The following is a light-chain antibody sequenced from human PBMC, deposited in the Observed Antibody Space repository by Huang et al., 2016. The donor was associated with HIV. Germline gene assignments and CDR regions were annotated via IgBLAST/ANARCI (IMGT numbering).Light chain of an antibody. CDR1: QSVSSN. Sequence: ETAMTQFPATLSVSPGESATLSCRASQSVSSNVAWYQQKPGQAPRLLVFGASTRATGIPGRFGGSGSGTEFTLTISSLQSEDFAIYYCLQYNTWPKTFGQGTKVDFK. CDR2: GAS. CDR3: LQYNTWPKT. V-gene: IGKV3-15*01. J-gene: IGKJ1*01.